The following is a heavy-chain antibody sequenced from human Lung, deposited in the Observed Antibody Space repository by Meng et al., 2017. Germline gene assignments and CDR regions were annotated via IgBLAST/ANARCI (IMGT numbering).Heavy chain of an antibody. V-gene: IGHV4-34*01. J-gene: IGHJ5*02. CDR1: GGSLSGFY. CDR3: ARGGSVQSP. Sequence: QMLLHQWGAGLLKPSETLSLTCDVSGGSLSGFYWSWIRQSPGKGLEWIGEINHSGGTNFNPSFKSRVTMSVDASKNHFSLNLRSVTAADTAVYYCARGGSVQSPWGQGTLVTVSS. CDR2: INHSGGT.